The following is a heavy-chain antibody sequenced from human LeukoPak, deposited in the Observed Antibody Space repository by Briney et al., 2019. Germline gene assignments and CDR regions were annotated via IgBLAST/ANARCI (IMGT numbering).Heavy chain of an antibody. CDR3: ARDSSGSIAALGTFDY. J-gene: IGHJ4*02. CDR2: IYTSGST. CDR1: GDSISSYF. D-gene: IGHD6-13*01. V-gene: IGHV4-4*07. Sequence: SETLSLTCTVSGDSISSYFWSWIRQPAGKRLEWFWRIYTSGSTNYNPSLRSRVTMSVDTSKNHFSLKLSSVTAADTAVYYCARDSSGSIAALGTFDYWGQGTLVTVSS.